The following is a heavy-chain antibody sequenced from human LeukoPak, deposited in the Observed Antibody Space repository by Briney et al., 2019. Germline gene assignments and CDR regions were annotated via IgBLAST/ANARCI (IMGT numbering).Heavy chain of an antibody. V-gene: IGHV3-21*06. D-gene: IGHD4-17*01. CDR2: ISSSSSYI. CDR3: ARDKKTDDYGDYWPWVVDY. J-gene: IGHJ4*02. Sequence: GGSLRLSCAASGFTFSSYSMNWVRQAPGKGLEWVSCISSSSSYIYYADSVKGRFTISRDNAKNSLYLQMNSLRAEDTAVYYCARDKKTDDYGDYWPWVVDYWGQGTLVTVSS. CDR1: GFTFSSYS.